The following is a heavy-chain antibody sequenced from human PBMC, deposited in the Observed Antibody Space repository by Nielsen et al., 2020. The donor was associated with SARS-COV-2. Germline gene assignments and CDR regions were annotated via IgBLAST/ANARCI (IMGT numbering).Heavy chain of an antibody. CDR2: IYYSGST. V-gene: IGHV4-59*04. CDR1: GGSISSYY. CDR3: ARRNYRGYCSSTSCRGAFDI. J-gene: IGHJ3*02. D-gene: IGHD2-2*01. Sequence: SETLSLTCTVSGGSISSYYWSWIRQPPGKGLEWIGYIYYSGSTYYNPSLKSRVTISVDTSTNQFSLKLSSVTAADTAVYYCARRNYRGYCSSTSCRGAFDIWGQGTMVTVSS.